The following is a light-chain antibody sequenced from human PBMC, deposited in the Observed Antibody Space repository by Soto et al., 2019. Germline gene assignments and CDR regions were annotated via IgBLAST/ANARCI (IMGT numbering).Light chain of an antibody. J-gene: IGKJ3*01. CDR2: NAS. CDR1: QDIRND. V-gene: IGKV1-6*01. CDR3: LQDDSYPRT. Sequence: AIQMTQSPSSLSSSVGDRVTITCRASQDIRNDLGWYQHKPGKAPNLLIYNASRLQSGVPSRFNGSVSGTDFTLTISSLQPEDSATYYCLQDDSYPRTFGPGTKVDVK.